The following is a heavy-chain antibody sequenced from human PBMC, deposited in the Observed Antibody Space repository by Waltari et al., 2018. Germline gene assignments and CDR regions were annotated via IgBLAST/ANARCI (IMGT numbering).Heavy chain of an antibody. V-gene: IGHV3-21*03. Sequence: EVQLVESGGGLVKPGGYVRLCCAASGVALTTFGLRWVRQAPGKGLEWVSSSTDGGAYLYYADSVRGRFTVSIDNAKNSLHLQMNNLRAEDTAVYYCARALTTPNDFWGQGTLVTVSS. CDR3: ARALTTPNDF. J-gene: IGHJ4*02. D-gene: IGHD4-17*01. CDR1: GVALTTFG. CDR2: STDGGAYL.